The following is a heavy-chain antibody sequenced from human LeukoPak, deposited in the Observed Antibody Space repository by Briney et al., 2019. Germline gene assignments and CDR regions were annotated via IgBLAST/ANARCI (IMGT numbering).Heavy chain of an antibody. J-gene: IGHJ4*02. CDR1: GFTFSSYA. CDR2: ISGSGRST. V-gene: IGHV3-23*01. D-gene: IGHD3-10*01. Sequence: GGSLRLSCAASGFTFSSYAMSWVRQAPGKGLEWVSAISGSGRSTYYADSVKGRFTISRDNSKNTLYLQMNSLRAEDTAVYYCAKDRASGWSPGYYFDYWGQGTLVTVSS. CDR3: AKDRASGWSPGYYFDY.